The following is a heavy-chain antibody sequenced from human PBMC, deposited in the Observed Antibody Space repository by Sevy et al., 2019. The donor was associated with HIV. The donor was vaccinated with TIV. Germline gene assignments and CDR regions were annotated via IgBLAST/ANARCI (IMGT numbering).Heavy chain of an antibody. J-gene: IGHJ4*02. CDR3: AGELKVISCDY. V-gene: IGHV3-11*04. D-gene: IGHD3-16*01. CDR1: GFTFGDYY. Sequence: GGSLRLSCAASGFTFGDYYMSWIRQAPGKGLEWISYISSTGTTKYYADSVKGRFTISRDNAQNSLHLQMNSLRADDTAEYYCAGELKVISCDYSGLVILVPDSS. CDR2: ISSTGTTK.